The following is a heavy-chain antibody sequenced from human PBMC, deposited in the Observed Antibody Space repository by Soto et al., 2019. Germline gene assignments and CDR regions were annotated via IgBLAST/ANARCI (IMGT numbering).Heavy chain of an antibody. D-gene: IGHD6-13*01. CDR3: IKDHSSSYRSSWAHLDY. CDR2: ISSNGGST. V-gene: IGHV3-64D*06. CDR1: GFTFSSYA. Sequence: VGSLRLSCSASGFTFSSYAMHWVRQAPGKGLEYVSAISSNGGSTYYADSVKGRFTISRDNSKNTLYLQMSSLRAEDTAVYYCIKDHSSSYRSSWAHLDYWGQGTLVTVSS. J-gene: IGHJ4*02.